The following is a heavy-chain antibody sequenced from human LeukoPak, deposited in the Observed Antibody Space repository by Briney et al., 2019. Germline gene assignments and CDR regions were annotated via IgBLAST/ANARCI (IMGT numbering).Heavy chain of an antibody. CDR1: GFTFSNYW. D-gene: IGHD3-22*01. CDR3: ARSGYTYYYDSSGYYTS. CDR2: IKQDGSEK. V-gene: IGHV3-7*01. J-gene: IGHJ4*02. Sequence: GGSLRLSCAASGFTFSNYWMSWVRQAPGKGLEWVANIKQDGSEKYYVDSVKGRFTISRDNAKNSLYLQMNSLRAEDTAVYYCARSGYTYYYDSSGYYTSWGQGTLVTVSS.